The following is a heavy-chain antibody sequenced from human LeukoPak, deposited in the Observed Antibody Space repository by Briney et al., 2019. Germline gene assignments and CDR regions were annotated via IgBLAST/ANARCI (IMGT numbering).Heavy chain of an antibody. CDR3: ARDRYYDSSGYYPAAFDI. D-gene: IGHD3-22*01. CDR2: ISAYNGNT. V-gene: IGHV1-18*01. J-gene: IGHJ3*02. CDR1: GYTFTSYG. Sequence: ASVKVSCKASGYTFTSYGISWVRQAPGQGLEWMGWISAYNGNTNYAQKLQGRVTMTTDTSTSTAYMELRSLRSDDTAVYYCARDRYYDSSGYYPAAFDIWGQGTMVTVSS.